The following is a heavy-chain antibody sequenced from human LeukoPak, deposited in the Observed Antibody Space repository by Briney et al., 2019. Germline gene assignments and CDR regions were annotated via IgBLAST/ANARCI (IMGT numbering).Heavy chain of an antibody. Sequence: SVNVSFKASGGTFSIYAISWVRQAPGQGLEWMGGIIPIFGTANYAQKFQGRVTITADESTSTAYMELSRLRSDDTAVYYCARDFITGTTVYYYGMDVWGQGTTVTVSS. CDR2: IIPIFGTA. CDR1: GGTFSIYA. D-gene: IGHD1-20*01. J-gene: IGHJ6*02. V-gene: IGHV1-69*13. CDR3: ARDFITGTTVYYYGMDV.